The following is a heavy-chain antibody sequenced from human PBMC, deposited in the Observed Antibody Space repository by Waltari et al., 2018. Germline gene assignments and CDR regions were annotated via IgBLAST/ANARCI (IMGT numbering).Heavy chain of an antibody. D-gene: IGHD6-19*01. Sequence: VQLVQSGAEVKKPGESLKISCKGSGYSFTSYWIGWVRQMPGKGLGWMGIIYHGDTDTRYSPSVQGQVTIAADKAISTAYLQWSSLKASDTAMYYCARHHQVHSSGGSYYYYGMDVWGQGTTVTVSS. CDR1: GYSFTSYW. J-gene: IGHJ6*02. V-gene: IGHV5-51*01. CDR3: ARHHQVHSSGGSYYYYGMDV. CDR2: IYHGDTDT.